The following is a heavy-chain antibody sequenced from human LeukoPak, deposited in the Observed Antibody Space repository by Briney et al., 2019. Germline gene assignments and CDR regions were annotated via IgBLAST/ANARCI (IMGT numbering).Heavy chain of an antibody. D-gene: IGHD3-22*01. CDR1: GFTFSSYA. V-gene: IGHV3-23*01. CDR2: ISGSGGST. J-gene: IGHJ4*02. Sequence: PGGSLGLSCAASGFTFSSYAMSWVRQAPGKGLEWVSAISGSGGSTYYADSVKGRFTISRDNSKNTLYLQMNSLRAEDTAVYYCAKGPSYYYEELYFDYWGQGTLVTVSS. CDR3: AKGPSYYYEELYFDY.